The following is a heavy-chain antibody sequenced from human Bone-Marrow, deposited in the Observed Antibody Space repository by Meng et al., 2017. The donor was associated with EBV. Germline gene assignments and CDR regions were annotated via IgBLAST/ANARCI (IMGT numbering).Heavy chain of an antibody. CDR2: VDPGDGET. CDR1: GYPFTDYH. V-gene: IGHV1-69-2*01. CDR3: ATGDQTTIDY. Sequence: EVQLAQSGAEVKKPXXXXKFSCKASGYPFTDYHMNWVQQAPGKGLEWMGLVDPGDGETINAEKFQGRVTITADTSTDIAYMELSGLRSEDTAFYYWATGDQTTIDYWGQGTRVTVSS. D-gene: IGHD1-14*01. J-gene: IGHJ4*02.